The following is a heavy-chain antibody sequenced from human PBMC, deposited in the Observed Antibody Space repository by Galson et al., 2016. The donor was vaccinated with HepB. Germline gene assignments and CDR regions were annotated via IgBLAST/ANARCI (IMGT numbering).Heavy chain of an antibody. Sequence: SLRLSCAASGFTFSRYTMNWVRQAPGKGLEWVSSIRSDSSYIFYAGSLKGRFTISRDNAKNSLYLQMNSLRAEDTALYYCARVPVQGSTDYGMDVWGQGTTVTVSS. D-gene: IGHD3-10*01. CDR3: ARVPVQGSTDYGMDV. J-gene: IGHJ6*02. V-gene: IGHV3-21*01. CDR1: GFTFSRYT. CDR2: IRSDSSYI.